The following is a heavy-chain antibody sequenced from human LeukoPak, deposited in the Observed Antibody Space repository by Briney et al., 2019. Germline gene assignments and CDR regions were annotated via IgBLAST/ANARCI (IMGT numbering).Heavy chain of an antibody. D-gene: IGHD6-13*01. V-gene: IGHV4-34*01. J-gene: IGHJ6*04. CDR1: GGSFSGYY. CDR2: INHSGST. Sequence: SETLSLTCAVYGGSFSGYYWSWIRHPPGKGRGWSGEINHSGSTNYNPSLKSRVTISVDTSKNQFSLKLSSVAAADTAVYYCARGQKLPHYYGMDVWGKGTTVTVSS. CDR3: ARGQKLPHYYGMDV.